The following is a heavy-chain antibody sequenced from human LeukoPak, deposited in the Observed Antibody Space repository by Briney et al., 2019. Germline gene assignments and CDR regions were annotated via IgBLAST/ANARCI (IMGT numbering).Heavy chain of an antibody. CDR2: ISSSSSTI. Sequence: GGSLGLSCAASGFTFSSYSMNWVRQAPGKGLEWVSYISSSSSTIYYADSVKGRFTISRDNAKNSLYLQMNSLRAEDTAVYYCAREFSVTYSGYDHQYYNWFDPRGQGTLVTVSS. CDR3: AREFSVTYSGYDHQYYNWFDP. D-gene: IGHD5-12*01. CDR1: GFTFSSYS. V-gene: IGHV3-48*01. J-gene: IGHJ5*02.